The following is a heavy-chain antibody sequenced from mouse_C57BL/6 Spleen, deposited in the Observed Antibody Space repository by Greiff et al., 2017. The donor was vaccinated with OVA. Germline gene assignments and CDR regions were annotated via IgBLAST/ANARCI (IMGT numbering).Heavy chain of an antibody. CDR3: ARGITTGVHSEN. Sequence: VKLQQPGAELVKPGASVKLSCKASGYTFTSYWMQWVKQRPGQGLEWIGEIDPSDSYTNYNQKFKGKATLTVEPSSSTAYMQLRSLTSEDSAVFYCARGITTGVHSENRGQGTTLTVS. CDR2: IDPSDSYT. D-gene: IGHD1-1*01. J-gene: IGHJ2*01. V-gene: IGHV1-50*01. CDR1: GYTFTSYW.